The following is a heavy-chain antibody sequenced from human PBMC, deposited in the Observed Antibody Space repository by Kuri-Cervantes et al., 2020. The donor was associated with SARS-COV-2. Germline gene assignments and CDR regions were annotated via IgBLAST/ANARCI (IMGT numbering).Heavy chain of an antibody. D-gene: IGHD3-10*01. CDR2: ISSSSSYI. J-gene: IGHJ4*02. CDR1: GFTFSSYS. V-gene: IGHV3-21*01. Sequence: GESLKISCAASGFTFSSYSMNWVRQAPGKGLEWVSSISSSSSYIYYADSVKGRFTISRDNAKNSLYLQMNSLRAEDTAVYYCARVRGVGYWGQGTLVTDSS. CDR3: ARVRGVGY.